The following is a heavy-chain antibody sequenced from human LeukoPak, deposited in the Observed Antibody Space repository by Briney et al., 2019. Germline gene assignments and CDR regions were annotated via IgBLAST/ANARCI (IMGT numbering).Heavy chain of an antibody. CDR2: TNHSGST. D-gene: IGHD5-18*01. Sequence: SEALSLTCAVYGGSFSGYYWSWIRQPPGKGLEWIGETNHSGSTNYNPSLKSRVTISVDPSKNQFSLKLSSVTAADTALYYCARGKYNRGYSYGNFDYWGQGTLVTVSS. CDR3: ARGKYNRGYSYGNFDY. CDR1: GGSFSGYY. V-gene: IGHV4-34*01. J-gene: IGHJ4*02.